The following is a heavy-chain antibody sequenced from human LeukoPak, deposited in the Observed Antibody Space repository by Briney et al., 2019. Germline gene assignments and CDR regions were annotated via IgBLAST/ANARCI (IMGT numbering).Heavy chain of an antibody. Sequence: ASVKVSCKASGYTFIGYYMHWVRQAPGQGLEWMGWINPSSGGTNYAQKFQGRVTMTRDTSISTAYMELRRLISGDTAVYYCARPGLRVSGSFNFWGQGTLVTVSS. CDR3: ARPGLRVSGSFNF. D-gene: IGHD3-16*01. CDR1: GYTFIGYY. V-gene: IGHV1-2*02. J-gene: IGHJ4*02. CDR2: INPSSGGT.